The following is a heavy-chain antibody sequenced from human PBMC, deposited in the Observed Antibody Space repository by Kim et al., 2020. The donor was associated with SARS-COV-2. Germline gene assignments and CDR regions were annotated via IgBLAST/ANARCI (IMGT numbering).Heavy chain of an antibody. CDR2: N. CDR3: AGDIIVGAMDV. Sequence: NDYVVSGKSRITINPNTSKNQFSLQLNSVTPEDTAVYYCAGDIIVGAMDVWGQGTTVTVSS. J-gene: IGHJ6*02. D-gene: IGHD2-21*01. V-gene: IGHV6-1*01.